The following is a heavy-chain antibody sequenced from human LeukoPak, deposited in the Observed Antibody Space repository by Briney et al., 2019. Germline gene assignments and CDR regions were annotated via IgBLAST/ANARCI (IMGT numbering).Heavy chain of an antibody. Sequence: GGSLRLSCAASGFTFSSYGMHWVRQAPGKGLEWVAVISYDGSNKYYADSVKGRFTISRDNSKNTLYLQMNSLRAEDTAVYYCAKDPRYSSSWYVPINYYYYYMDVWGKGTTVTVSS. CDR1: GFTFSSYG. J-gene: IGHJ6*03. D-gene: IGHD6-13*01. CDR2: ISYDGSNK. CDR3: AKDPRYSSSWYVPINYYYYYMDV. V-gene: IGHV3-30*18.